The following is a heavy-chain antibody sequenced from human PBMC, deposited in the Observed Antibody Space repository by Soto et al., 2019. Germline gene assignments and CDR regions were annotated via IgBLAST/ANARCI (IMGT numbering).Heavy chain of an antibody. CDR2: ISPVFGTT. J-gene: IGHJ4*02. CDR1: GDTFSGYP. CDR3: ARDGGFGELKY. Sequence: QVQLVQSGAELKKPGSSVKVSCKASGDTFSGYPINWVRQAPGEGLEWMGRISPVFGTTNDAQRFEGRVTFTADESTNTAYMDLRGLLSEDTAVYYCARDGGFGELKYWGPGTLVTVSS. D-gene: IGHD3-10*01. V-gene: IGHV1-69*18.